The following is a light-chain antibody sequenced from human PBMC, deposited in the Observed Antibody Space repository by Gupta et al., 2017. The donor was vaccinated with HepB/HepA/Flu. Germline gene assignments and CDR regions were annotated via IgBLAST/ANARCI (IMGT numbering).Light chain of an antibody. V-gene: IGLV2-11*01. CDR2: DVS. CDR1: SNDVGAYKY. CDR3: CSYAGSRVV. Sequence: QSALTQPRSVSESPGQSVTISCTGTSNDVGAYKYVSWYQQHPGEAPKLMIFDVSKRPSGVPDRFSGSKSGNTASLTISGLQAEDEADYYCCSYAGSRVVFGGGTKLTVL. J-gene: IGLJ2*01.